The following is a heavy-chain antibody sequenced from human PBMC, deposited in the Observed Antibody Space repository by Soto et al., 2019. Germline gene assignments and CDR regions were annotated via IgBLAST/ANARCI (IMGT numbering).Heavy chain of an antibody. CDR3: ARSQRGRTAFTFDY. V-gene: IGHV4-61*01. D-gene: IGHD3-16*01. CDR1: GDSVSNDNYY. J-gene: IGHJ4*02. Sequence: QVQLQESGPGLVKPSETLSLTCAVSGDSVSNDNYYWSWIRQPPGKVLEWIGYIYYGGTTNYNSYLKSRFSLSVDMSKNQFSLKLASVTAADTAVYFCARSQRGRTAFTFDYWGQGALVTVSS. CDR2: IYYGGTT.